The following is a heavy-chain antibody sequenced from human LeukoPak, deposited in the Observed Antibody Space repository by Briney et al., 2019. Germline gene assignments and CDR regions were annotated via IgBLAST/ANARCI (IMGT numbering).Heavy chain of an antibody. V-gene: IGHV3-74*01. Sequence: HPGGSLRLSCAASGFTFSSYWMHWVRQAPGKGLVWVSRITSDGSRINYADSVKGRFTISRDNAKYTVYLQMSSLRAEDTAVYYCARGLSAAGYYYMDVWGKGTTVTVSS. D-gene: IGHD6-25*01. CDR3: ARGLSAAGYYYMDV. CDR1: GFTFSSYW. CDR2: ITSDGSRI. J-gene: IGHJ6*03.